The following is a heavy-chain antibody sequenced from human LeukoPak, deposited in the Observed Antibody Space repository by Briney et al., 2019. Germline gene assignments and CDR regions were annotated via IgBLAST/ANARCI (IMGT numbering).Heavy chain of an antibody. CDR2: IYSGGGT. D-gene: IGHD2-21*01. J-gene: IGHJ5*01. CDR1: GFTVNTKY. Sequence: PGGALTLSCAASGFTVNTKYMSWVRQGPGTGVEGVAVIYSGGGTCYADSVRGRFAVSRDISKNTMYLQMNSLRADDPALYYCVKSTPGPHCGGDGCPPTLTPFDSWGQGTPVTVSS. CDR3: VKSTPGPHCGGDGCPPTLTPFDS. V-gene: IGHV3-53*01.